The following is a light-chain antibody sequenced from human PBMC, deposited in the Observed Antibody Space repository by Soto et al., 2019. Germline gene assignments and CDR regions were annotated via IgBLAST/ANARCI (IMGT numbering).Light chain of an antibody. CDR2: EVS. Sequence: QSALTQPPSASGSPGQSVTISCTVTSSDVGGYNYVSWYQQHPGKAPKRMIYEVSERPSGVPDRFSGSKSSNTASLTVSGLQAEDEADYYCSSYAGSNNFVFGTGTKLTVL. V-gene: IGLV2-8*01. CDR3: SSYAGSNNFV. CDR1: SSDVGGYNY. J-gene: IGLJ1*01.